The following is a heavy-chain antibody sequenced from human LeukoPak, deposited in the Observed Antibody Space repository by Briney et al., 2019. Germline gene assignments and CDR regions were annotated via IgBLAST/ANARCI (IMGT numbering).Heavy chain of an antibody. CDR1: GGSFSGYY. CDR2: INHSGST. D-gene: IGHD4-17*01. J-gene: IGHJ5*02. Sequence: SETLSLTCAVYGGSFSGYYWSWIRQPPGKGLEWIGEINHSGSTNYNPSLKSRLTMSVDTSKNQFSLKMGSVTAADTAIYYCARVGDYGDYVNWFDPWGQGTLVTVSS. V-gene: IGHV4-34*01. CDR3: ARVGDYGDYVNWFDP.